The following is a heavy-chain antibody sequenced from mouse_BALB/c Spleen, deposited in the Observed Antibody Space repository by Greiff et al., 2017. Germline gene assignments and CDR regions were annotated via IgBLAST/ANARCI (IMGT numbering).Heavy chain of an antibody. CDR2: IDPETGGT. Sequence: QVQLKESGAELVRPGASVTLSCKASGYTFTDYEMHWVKQTPVHGLEWIGAIDPETGGTAYNQKFKGKATLTADKSSSTAYMELRSLTSEDSAVYYCTRSPSSYYFDYWGQGTTLTVSS. V-gene: IGHV1-15*01. CDR3: TRSPSSYYFDY. J-gene: IGHJ2*01. CDR1: GYTFTDYE.